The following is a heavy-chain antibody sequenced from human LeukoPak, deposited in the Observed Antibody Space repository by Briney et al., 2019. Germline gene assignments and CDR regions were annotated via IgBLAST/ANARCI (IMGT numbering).Heavy chain of an antibody. CDR2: IYYSGST. Sequence: SETLSLTCTVSGGSISSYYWSWIRQPPGKGLEWIGYIYYSGSTNYNPSLKSRVTISVDTSKNQFSLKLSSVTAADTAVYYCARGYSSSWSGEEYFDYWGQGTQVTVSS. V-gene: IGHV4-59*01. CDR3: ARGYSSSWSGEEYFDY. CDR1: GGSISSYY. J-gene: IGHJ4*02. D-gene: IGHD6-13*01.